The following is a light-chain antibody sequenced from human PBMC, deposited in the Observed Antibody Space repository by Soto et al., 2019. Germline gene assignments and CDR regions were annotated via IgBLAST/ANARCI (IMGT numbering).Light chain of an antibody. J-gene: IGLJ2*01. CDR2: STN. CDR1: SGSVSTSYY. CDR3: VLYMGSGAVV. V-gene: IGLV8-61*01. Sequence: QTVVTQEPSFSVSPGGTVTLTCGLSSGSVSTSYYPSWYQQTPGQAPRTLIYSTNTRSSGVPDRFPGSILGNKAALTITGAQADDESDYYCVLYMGSGAVVFGGGTQLTVL.